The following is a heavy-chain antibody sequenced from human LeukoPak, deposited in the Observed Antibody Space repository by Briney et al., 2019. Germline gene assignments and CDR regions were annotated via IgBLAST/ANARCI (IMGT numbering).Heavy chain of an antibody. CDR3: AKGSSSGWPYYFDQ. CDR2: INGGGTNT. CDR1: GFAFNNYA. V-gene: IGHV3-23*01. J-gene: IGHJ4*02. Sequence: GRSLRLSCSASGFAFNNYAMAWVRQAPGKGLDWLSAINGGGTNTYNADSVKGRFTISRDNSKKTLYLQMNSLRAEDTAVYYCAKGSSSGWPYYFDQWGQGTLVTVSS. D-gene: IGHD6-19*01.